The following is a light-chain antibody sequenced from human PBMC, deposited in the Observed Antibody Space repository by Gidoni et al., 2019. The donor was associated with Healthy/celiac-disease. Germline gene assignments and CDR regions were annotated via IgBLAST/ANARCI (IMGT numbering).Light chain of an antibody. CDR1: QSVSSY. CDR3: QQRSNWPGT. Sequence: EIVLTQSPATLSLSPGERATLSCRASQSVSSYLAWSQQKPGQAPRLLIYDASNRATGIPARFSGSWSGTDFTLTISSLEPEDFAVYYCQQRSNWPGTFGQGTKVEIK. J-gene: IGKJ1*01. CDR2: DAS. V-gene: IGKV3-11*01.